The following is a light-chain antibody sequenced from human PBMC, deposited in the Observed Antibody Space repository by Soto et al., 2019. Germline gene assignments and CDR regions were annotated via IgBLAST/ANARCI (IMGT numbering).Light chain of an antibody. J-gene: IGKJ1*01. Sequence: IQMTQSPSTLSASVGDTVTITCRASQSISSWLAWYQQKPGKAPKFLIYDASTLESGVPSRFSGSGFGTEFSLTISSLQPDDFGSYYCQHMRTFGQGTKVDIK. CDR1: QSISSW. V-gene: IGKV1-5*01. CDR2: DAS. CDR3: QHMRT.